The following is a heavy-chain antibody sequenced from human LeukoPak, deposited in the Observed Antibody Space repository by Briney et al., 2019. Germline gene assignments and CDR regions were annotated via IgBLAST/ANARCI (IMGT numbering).Heavy chain of an antibody. V-gene: IGHV1-2*02. Sequence: VASVKVSCKASGYTFTGYYMHWVRQAPGQGLEWMGWINPNSGGTNYAQKFQGRVTMTRDTSISTAYMELSRLRSDDTAVYYCARRTEMELPSSYYFDYWGQGTLVTVSS. CDR3: ARRTEMELPSSYYFDY. J-gene: IGHJ4*02. CDR1: GYTFTGYY. CDR2: INPNSGGT. D-gene: IGHD1-26*01.